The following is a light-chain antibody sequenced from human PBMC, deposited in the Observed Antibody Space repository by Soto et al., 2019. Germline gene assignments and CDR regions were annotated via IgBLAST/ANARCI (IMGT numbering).Light chain of an antibody. V-gene: IGLV4-60*02. CDR3: ETWDSNSWV. Sequence: QPVLTQSSSASASLGSSVKLTCTLSSGHSFYIIAWHQQQPGKAPRYLMKVEGSGSYNKGSGVPDRFSGSSSGADRYLTISDLHFEDEADYYCETWDSNSWVFGGGTKLTVL. CDR1: SGHSFYI. J-gene: IGLJ3*02. CDR2: VEGSGSY.